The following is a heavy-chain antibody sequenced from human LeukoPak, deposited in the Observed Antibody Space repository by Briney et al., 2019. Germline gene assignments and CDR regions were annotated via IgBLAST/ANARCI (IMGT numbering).Heavy chain of an antibody. CDR3: ARGHWGCDY. Sequence: SETLSLTCTVSGGSVSGYYWSWIRQPPGNGLEWIGYIFHTGNTNYNPFLRSRVTISVDTSKNQFSLKLTSVTAADTAVYYCARGHWGCDYWGQGALVTVSS. CDR2: IFHTGNT. J-gene: IGHJ4*02. V-gene: IGHV4-59*02. CDR1: GGSVSGYY. D-gene: IGHD7-27*01.